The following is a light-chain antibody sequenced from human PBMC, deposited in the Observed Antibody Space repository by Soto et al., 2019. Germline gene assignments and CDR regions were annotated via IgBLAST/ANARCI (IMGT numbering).Light chain of an antibody. Sequence: DIVMTQTPLSLSVTPGQPASISCKSSQSLLHSDGKTYLYWYLQKPGQPPQLLIYEVSNRFSGVLDRFSGSGSGKDFRLILIRFEAEDVGVYYCMQRIRLPPSWTFGQGAKVASK. CDR3: MQRIRLPPSWT. V-gene: IGKV2D-29*01. CDR1: QSLLHSDGKTY. CDR2: EVS. J-gene: IGKJ1*01.